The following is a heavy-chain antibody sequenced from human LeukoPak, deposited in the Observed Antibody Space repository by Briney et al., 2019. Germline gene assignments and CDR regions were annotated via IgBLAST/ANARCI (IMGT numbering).Heavy chain of an antibody. CDR3: ARALYSGYDYVGYYFDY. J-gene: IGHJ4*02. CDR1: GFTFSRYS. Sequence: GGSLRLSCAASGFTFSRYSMSWVRQAPGKGLEWVSSISSSSYIYYADSVKGRFTISRDNAKNSLYLQMNSLRAEDTAVYYCARALYSGYDYVGYYFDYWGQGTLVTVSS. V-gene: IGHV3-21*01. D-gene: IGHD5-12*01. CDR2: ISSSSYI.